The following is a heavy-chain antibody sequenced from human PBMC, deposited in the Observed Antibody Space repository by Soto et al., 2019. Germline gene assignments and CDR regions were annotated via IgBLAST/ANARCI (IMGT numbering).Heavy chain of an antibody. CDR2: IYYSGST. CDR3: ARAPLLRFLEWSGRYFDY. D-gene: IGHD3-3*01. CDR1: GGSISSGGYY. Sequence: QVQLQESGPGLVKPSQTLSLTCTVSGGSISSGGYYWSWIRQHPGKGLEWIGYIYYSGSTYYNPSLKSRVTISVDTSKNQFSLKLGSVTAADTAVYYCARAPLLRFLEWSGRYFDYWGQGTLVTVSS. J-gene: IGHJ4*02. V-gene: IGHV4-31*03.